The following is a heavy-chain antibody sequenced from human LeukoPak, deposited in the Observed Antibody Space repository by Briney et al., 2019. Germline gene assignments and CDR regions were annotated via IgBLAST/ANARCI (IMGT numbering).Heavy chain of an antibody. CDR3: AESGYYAYFQH. D-gene: IGHD3-22*01. CDR2: INSDGSST. CDR1: GFTFSSYW. V-gene: IGHV3-74*01. Sequence: GGSLRLSCAASGFTFSSYWMHWVRQAPGKGLVWVSRINSDGSSTSYADSVKGRFTISRDNAKNTLYLQMNSLRAEDTAVYYCAESGYYAYFQHWGQGTLVTVSS. J-gene: IGHJ1*01.